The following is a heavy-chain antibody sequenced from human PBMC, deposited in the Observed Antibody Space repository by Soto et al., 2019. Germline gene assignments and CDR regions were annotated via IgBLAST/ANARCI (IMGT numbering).Heavy chain of an antibody. D-gene: IGHD3-10*01. CDR3: AKARGPRTYYYGLD. CDR2: ISYDGSNK. CDR1: GFTFSSYG. Sequence: GGALRLYCAASGFTFSSYGMHWVRQAPGKGLEWVAVISYDGSNKYYADSVKGRFTISRDNSKNTLYLQMSSLRAEDTAVYYCAKARGPRTYYYGLDWGQGTLVTVSS. J-gene: IGHJ4*02. V-gene: IGHV3-30*18.